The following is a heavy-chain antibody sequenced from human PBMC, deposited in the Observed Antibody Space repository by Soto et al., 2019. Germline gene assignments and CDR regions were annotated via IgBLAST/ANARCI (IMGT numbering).Heavy chain of an antibody. D-gene: IGHD2-21*02. CDR1: GLSLRTTGVG. V-gene: IGHV2-5*02. CDR2: LSWDDDK. Sequence: QVTAKDSGATLVKPTQTLTLTCTVSGLSLRTTGVGVGWVRQPPGKALEWLALLSWDDDKRYSPSLRSRLTTATDISEKQVLLTMPNSDTVNAATYCGGQSRCGGDCLEIYSSHAWNGLDVWGQGTTVTVSS. J-gene: IGHJ6*02. CDR3: GQSRCGGDCLEIYSSHAWNGLDV.